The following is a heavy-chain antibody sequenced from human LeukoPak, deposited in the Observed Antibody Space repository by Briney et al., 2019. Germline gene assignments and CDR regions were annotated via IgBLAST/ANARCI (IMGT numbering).Heavy chain of an antibody. CDR2: INHSGST. Sequence: PSETLSFTCAVYGGSFSGHYWSWIRQPPGKGLEWIGEINHSGSTNYNPSLKSRVTISVDTSKNQFSLKLSSVTAADTAVYYCARQGDLRADFDYWGQGTLVTVSS. D-gene: IGHD2-21*02. V-gene: IGHV4-34*01. CDR1: GGSFSGHY. CDR3: ARQGDLRADFDY. J-gene: IGHJ4*02.